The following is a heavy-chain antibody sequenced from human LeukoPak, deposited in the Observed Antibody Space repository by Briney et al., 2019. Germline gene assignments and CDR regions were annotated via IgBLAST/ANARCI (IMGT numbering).Heavy chain of an antibody. D-gene: IGHD3-22*01. V-gene: IGHV3-7*01. J-gene: IGHJ6*03. Sequence: GGSLRLSCAASGFTFSNYWMSWVRQAPGKGLEWVANIKQDGSEKYYVDSVKGRFTISRDNAKNSLYLQMNSLRAEDTAVYYCARAPYYYDSSGYRYYYYMDVWGKGTTVTISS. CDR1: GFTFSNYW. CDR2: IKQDGSEK. CDR3: ARAPYYYDSSGYRYYYYMDV.